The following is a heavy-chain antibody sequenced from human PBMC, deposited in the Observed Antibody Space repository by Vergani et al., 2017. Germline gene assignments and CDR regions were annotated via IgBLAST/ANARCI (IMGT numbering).Heavy chain of an antibody. CDR1: FDSIRNLY. CDR2: IHYSENT. D-gene: IGHD6-19*01. CDR3: ASDTHSGQRSDH. V-gene: IGHV4-59*11. Sequence: QVQLQESGPGLVKSSEILSLTCSVSFDSIRNLYCNWIRQPPGKGLEWIGSIHYSENTNYNPPLKTRVTISVDTSKNKFSLTLSSVTAADEAVYYCASDTHSGQRSDHWGQGTLVTVTS. J-gene: IGHJ4*02.